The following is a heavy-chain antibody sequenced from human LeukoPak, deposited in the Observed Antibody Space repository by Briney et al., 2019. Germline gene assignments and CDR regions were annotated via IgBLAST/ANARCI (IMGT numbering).Heavy chain of an antibody. Sequence: PSETLSLTCTVSGGSISSGDYYWSWIRQPPGKGLEWRGYIYYSGSTYYNPSLKSRVTISVDKSKNQFSLKLTSVTAADSAVYYCAGVAWGVDYGDYYFDYWCQGTLVTVSS. CDR1: GGSISSGDYY. CDR3: AGVAWGVDYGDYYFDY. D-gene: IGHD4-17*01. J-gene: IGHJ4*02. CDR2: IYYSGST. V-gene: IGHV4-30-4*08.